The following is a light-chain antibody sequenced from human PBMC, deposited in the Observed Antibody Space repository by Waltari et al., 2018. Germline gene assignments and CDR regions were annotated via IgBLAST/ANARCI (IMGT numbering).Light chain of an antibody. Sequence: DIQSTQPPSFLSASVGARVTITCRASQAISIFLAWYQEKPGKAPKLLIYTASTLQSGVPSRFSGSGSGTEFTLTISNLQPEDSATYYCQQLNTYPIIFGQGTRLEIK. V-gene: IGKV1-9*01. CDR3: QQLNTYPII. CDR2: TAS. J-gene: IGKJ5*01. CDR1: QAISIF.